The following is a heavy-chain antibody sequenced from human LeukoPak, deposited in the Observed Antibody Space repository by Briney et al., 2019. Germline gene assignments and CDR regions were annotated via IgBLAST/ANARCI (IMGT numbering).Heavy chain of an antibody. Sequence: GGSVRVSCAASGFTFSSYWMSWVRQAPGKGLEWMANIKQDGSEKYYVESVKGRFTISRDNAKNSLYLQMNSLRAEDTAVYYCARDLIWGSYRYMDYWGQGTLVTGSS. CDR3: ARDLIWGSYRYMDY. D-gene: IGHD3-16*02. CDR1: GFTFSSYW. V-gene: IGHV3-7*01. J-gene: IGHJ4*02. CDR2: IKQDGSEK.